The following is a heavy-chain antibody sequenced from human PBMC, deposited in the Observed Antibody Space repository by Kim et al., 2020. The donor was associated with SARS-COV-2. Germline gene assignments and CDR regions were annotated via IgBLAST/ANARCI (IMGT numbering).Heavy chain of an antibody. D-gene: IGHD5-18*01. V-gene: IGHV3-21*01. J-gene: IGHJ4*02. CDR2: ISRSSSYI. CDR3: ARGVGPQRGFSYGRLDY. Sequence: GGSLRLSCAASGFTFSLYSMNWVRQAPGKGLKWVSSISRSSSYIYYADSVKGRFTISRDNAKNSLYLQMNSLRAEDTAVYYCARGVGPQRGFSYGRLDYWGQGNLVTVSS. CDR1: GFTFSLYS.